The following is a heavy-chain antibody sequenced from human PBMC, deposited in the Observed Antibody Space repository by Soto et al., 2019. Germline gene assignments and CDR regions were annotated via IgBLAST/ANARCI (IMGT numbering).Heavy chain of an antibody. CDR1: GGTFSSYA. J-gene: IGHJ6*02. CDR3: ARAVGNGRNYYYYGMDV. CDR2: IIPIFGTA. V-gene: IGHV1-69*13. D-gene: IGHD1-26*01. Sequence: SVKVSCKASGGTFSSYAISWVRQAPGQGLEWMGGIIPIFGTANYAQKFQGRATITADESTSTAYMELSSLRSEDTAVYYCARAVGNGRNYYYYGMDVWGQGTTVTVSS.